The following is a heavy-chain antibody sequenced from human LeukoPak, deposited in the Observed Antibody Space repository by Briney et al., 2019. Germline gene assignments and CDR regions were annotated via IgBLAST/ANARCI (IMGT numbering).Heavy chain of an antibody. J-gene: IGHJ4*02. CDR1: GFTFSSYS. CDR2: ISSSSSYI. CDR3: AKDRDPDGFYSVDY. V-gene: IGHV3-21*04. D-gene: IGHD3-3*01. Sequence: GGSLRLSCAASGFTFSSYSMNWVRQAPGKGLEWVSSISSSSSYIYYADSVKGRFTISRDNAKNSLYLQMNSLRAEDTAVYYCAKDRDPDGFYSVDYWGQGALVTVSS.